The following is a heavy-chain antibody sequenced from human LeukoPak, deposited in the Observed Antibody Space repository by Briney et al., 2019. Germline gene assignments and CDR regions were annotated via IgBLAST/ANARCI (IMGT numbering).Heavy chain of an antibody. CDR1: GGSISSSSYY. V-gene: IGHV4-39*07. D-gene: IGHD1-26*01. J-gene: IGHJ4*02. Sequence: SETLSLTCTVSGGSISSSSYYWGWIRQPPGKGLEWIGSIYHSGNTNYNPSLKSRVAISLDKSSNQFSLRLTSVTAADTAMYFCAREEMHGKFDYWGQGTLVTVSS. CDR3: AREEMHGKFDY. CDR2: IYHSGNT.